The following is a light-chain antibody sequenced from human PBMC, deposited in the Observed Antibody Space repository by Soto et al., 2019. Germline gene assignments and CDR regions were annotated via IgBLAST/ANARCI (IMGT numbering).Light chain of an antibody. CDR1: SSDVGGYNY. CDR2: EVN. CDR3: TSCITANTRCV. Sequence: QSVLTQPRSVSGSPGQSVTISCTGTSSDVGGYNYVSWYQQHPGKAPKLVIFEVNYRPSGVSDRFSGSKSGNTASLTITGLQAEDEADYYCTSCITANTRCVFGSGTKGTVL. J-gene: IGLJ1*01. V-gene: IGLV2-11*01.